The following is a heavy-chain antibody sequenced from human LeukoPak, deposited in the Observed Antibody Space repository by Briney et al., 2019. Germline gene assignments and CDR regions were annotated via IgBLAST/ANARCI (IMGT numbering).Heavy chain of an antibody. D-gene: IGHD1-26*01. CDR2: IIPIFGTA. Sequence: GASVKVSCKASGGTFSSYAISWVRQAPGQGLEWMGGIIPIFGTANYAQKFQGRVTITADESTSTAYMELSSLRSEDTAVYYCAREGSSSAGLLDYWGQGTLVTDSS. CDR1: GGTFSSYA. CDR3: AREGSSSAGLLDY. V-gene: IGHV1-69*13. J-gene: IGHJ4*02.